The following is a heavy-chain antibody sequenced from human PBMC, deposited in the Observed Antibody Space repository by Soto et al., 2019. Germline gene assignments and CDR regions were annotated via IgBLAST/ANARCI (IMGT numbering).Heavy chain of an antibody. V-gene: IGHV3-23*01. CDR1: WVNFSSYA. CDR2: ISGSGGST. D-gene: IGHD1-1*01. CDR3: AEEAPTFPSGPVC. Sequence: PVGSLRLSCAASWVNFSSYAMSWVRQAPGKGLEWVSAISGSGGSTYYADSVKGRFTISRDNSKNTPYLQMNSLRAEDTAVYYGAEEAPTFPSGPVCWGQGTLVTV. J-gene: IGHJ4*02.